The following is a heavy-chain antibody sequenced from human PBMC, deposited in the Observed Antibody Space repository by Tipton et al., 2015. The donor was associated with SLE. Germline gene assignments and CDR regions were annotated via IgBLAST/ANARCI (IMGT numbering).Heavy chain of an antibody. CDR2: IADTGSP. Sequence: TLSLTCAVYGGSFSGYHWTWFRQPPGQGLEWIGEIADTGSPNYNPYRKSLVTISLETSKSQFSLILNSLTAADTAVYYCARGPCQRWPPGAYWGQGTLVTVSS. J-gene: IGHJ4*02. CDR3: ARGPCQRWPPGAY. CDR1: GGSFSGYH. D-gene: IGHD6-19*01. V-gene: IGHV4-34*01.